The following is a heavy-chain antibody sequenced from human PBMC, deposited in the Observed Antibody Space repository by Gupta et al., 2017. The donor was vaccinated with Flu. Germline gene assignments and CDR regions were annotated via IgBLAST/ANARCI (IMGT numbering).Heavy chain of an antibody. Sequence: QVQLQESGPGLVKPSETLSLTCAVSGYSISSGYYWGWIRQPPGKGLEWIGTIYHSGNTYYTPSLKSRGTISVDTSKNQVSLKLSSVTAADTAVYYGARVGYCSGGSGYSLHEIDYWGQGTLVTVSS. D-gene: IGHD2-15*01. V-gene: IGHV4-38-2*01. CDR3: ARVGYCSGGSGYSLHEIDY. CDR1: GYSISSGYY. CDR2: IYHSGNT. J-gene: IGHJ4*02.